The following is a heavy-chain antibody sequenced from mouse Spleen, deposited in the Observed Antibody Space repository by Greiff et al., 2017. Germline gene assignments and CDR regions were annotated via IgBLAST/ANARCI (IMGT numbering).Heavy chain of an antibody. CDR1: GYSFTGYY. V-gene: IGHV1-42*01. CDR3: ARRWLRSPFDY. J-gene: IGHJ2*01. Sequence: VQLQQSGPELVKPGASVKISCKASGYSFTGYYMNWVKQSPEKSLEWIGEINPSTGGTTYNQKFKAKATLTVDKSSSTAYMQLKSLTSEDSAVYYCARRWLRSPFDYWGQVTTLTVSS. CDR2: INPSTGGT. D-gene: IGHD2-2*01.